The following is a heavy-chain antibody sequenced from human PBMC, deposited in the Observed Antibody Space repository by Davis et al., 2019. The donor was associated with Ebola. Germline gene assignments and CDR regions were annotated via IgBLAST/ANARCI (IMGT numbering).Heavy chain of an antibody. J-gene: IGHJ4*02. CDR1: GFTVTSNY. D-gene: IGHD3-3*01. V-gene: IGHV3-53*01. CDR3: ARLFYDFWSGSDY. Sequence: GESLKISCAASGFTVTSNYMTWVRQAPGKGLEWVSVIYSGNSTYYADSVKGRFTISRDNSKNTLYLQMNSLRAEDTAVYYCARLFYDFWSGSDYWGQGTLVTVSS. CDR2: IYSGNST.